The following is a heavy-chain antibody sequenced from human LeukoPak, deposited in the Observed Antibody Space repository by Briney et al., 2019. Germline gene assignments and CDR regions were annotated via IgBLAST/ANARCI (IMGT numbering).Heavy chain of an antibody. D-gene: IGHD1-26*01. CDR3: VKDVGGSYAFDY. J-gene: IGHJ4*02. CDR1: GFTFSRYA. V-gene: IGHV3-64D*09. CDR2: INDNGGRT. Sequence: PGGSLRLSCSASGFTFSRYAMHWVRQASGKGLEYVSGINDNGGRTHYGDSVKGRFSISRDNSKNTLHLQVSTLRAEDTALYYCVKDVGGSYAFDYWGQGILVTVAS.